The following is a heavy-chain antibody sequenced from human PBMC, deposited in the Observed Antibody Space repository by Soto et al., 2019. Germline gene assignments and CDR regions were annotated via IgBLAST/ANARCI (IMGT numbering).Heavy chain of an antibody. CDR2: IYPGDSET. CDR1: GYSFTSSW. V-gene: IGHV5-51*01. CDR3: ARLAGGADKWNFDY. D-gene: IGHD2-21*02. Sequence: EVQLVQSGAEVKKPGESLKISCKGSGYSFTSSWIGWVRQMPGKGLEWMGVIYPGDSETRYSPSFQGQVTISADKSINTAYLQWRSLKASDSAMYHCARLAGGADKWNFDYWGQGTLVTVSS. J-gene: IGHJ4*02.